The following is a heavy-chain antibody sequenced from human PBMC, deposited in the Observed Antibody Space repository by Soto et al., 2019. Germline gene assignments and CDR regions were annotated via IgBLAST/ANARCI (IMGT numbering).Heavy chain of an antibody. CDR2: ISYTGNT. J-gene: IGHJ3*01. CDR1: GASIISSHYY. V-gene: IGHV4-39*01. Sequence: SETLSLTCTASGASIISSHYYWAWIRHPPGMGPEWIASISYTGNTYYNPSLQSRVTISKDTSKNQVSLRLNSVTATDTAVYYCARQGTPTATTGARTFDVWGQGTMVTVSS. CDR3: ARQGTPTATTGARTFDV. D-gene: IGHD4-17*01.